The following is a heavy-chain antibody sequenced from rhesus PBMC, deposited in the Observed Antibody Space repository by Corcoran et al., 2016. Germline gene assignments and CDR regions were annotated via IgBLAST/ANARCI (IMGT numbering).Heavy chain of an antibody. CDR3: TRDSGSYYDY. CDR2: IRSKAYGGTA. J-gene: IGHJ4*01. D-gene: IGHD3-16*01. CDR1: GFTFSNHY. V-gene: IGHV3-184*01. Sequence: EVQLVESGGGLVQPGGSLRLSCAASGFTFSNHYMYWVRQAPGKGMGWVGFIRSKAYGGTAEYAASVKGRFTISRDDSKSIAYLQMNSLKTEDTAVYYCTRDSGSYYDYWGQGVLVTVSS.